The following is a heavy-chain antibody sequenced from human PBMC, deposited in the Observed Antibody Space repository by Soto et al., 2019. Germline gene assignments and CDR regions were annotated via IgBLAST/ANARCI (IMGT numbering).Heavy chain of an antibody. CDR3: ARDRDSSGYGDI. CDR1: GFTFSSYS. D-gene: IGHD3-22*01. V-gene: IGHV3-21*01. Sequence: GGSLRLSCAASGFTFSSYSMNWVRQAPGKGLEWVSSISSSSSYIYYADSVKGRFTISRDNAKNSLYLQMNSLRAEDTAVYYCARDRDSSGYGDIWGQGTMVTVSS. J-gene: IGHJ3*02. CDR2: ISSSSSYI.